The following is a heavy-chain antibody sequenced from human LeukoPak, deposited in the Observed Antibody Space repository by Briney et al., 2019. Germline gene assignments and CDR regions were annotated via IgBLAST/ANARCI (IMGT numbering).Heavy chain of an antibody. V-gene: IGHV1-18*01. Sequence: ASVKVSCKASGYTFTSYGISWVRQAPGQGLEWMGWISAYNGNTNYAQKLQGRVTMTTDTSTGTAYMELRSLRSDDTAVYYCARGRRGYSYGKNAFDIWGQGTMVTVSS. CDR1: GYTFTSYG. J-gene: IGHJ3*02. D-gene: IGHD5-18*01. CDR2: ISAYNGNT. CDR3: ARGRRGYSYGKNAFDI.